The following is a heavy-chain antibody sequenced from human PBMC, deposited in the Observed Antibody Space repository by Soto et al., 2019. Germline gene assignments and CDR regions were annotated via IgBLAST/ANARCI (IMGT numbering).Heavy chain of an antibody. CDR1: GGTFSSYT. D-gene: IGHD2-2*01. J-gene: IGHJ5*02. V-gene: IGHV1-69*02. CDR2: IIPILGIA. CDR3: ARVVYCSSTSCPPLNWFDP. Sequence: QVQLVQSGAEVKKPGSSVKVSCKASGGTFSSYTISWVRQAPGQRLEWMGRIIPILGIANYAQKFQGRVTITADKSTSTAYMELSSLRSEDTAVYYCARVVYCSSTSCPPLNWFDPWGQGTLVTVSS.